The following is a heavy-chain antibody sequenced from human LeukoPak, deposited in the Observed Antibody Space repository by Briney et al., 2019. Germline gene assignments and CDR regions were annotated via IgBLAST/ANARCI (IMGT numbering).Heavy chain of an antibody. CDR3: AKLGTFEDYFDSSGYMPLDF. J-gene: IGHJ4*02. Sequence: AGGSLRLSCAASGFTFSNYAMNWVRQPPGKGLEWVSAMSGSDYYTDYADSVKGRFTISRDNSKNTLYLQMNSLRAEDTAVYYCAKLGTFEDYFDSSGYMPLDFWGQGTLVNVSS. CDR2: MSGSDYYT. D-gene: IGHD3-22*01. V-gene: IGHV3-23*01. CDR1: GFTFSNYA.